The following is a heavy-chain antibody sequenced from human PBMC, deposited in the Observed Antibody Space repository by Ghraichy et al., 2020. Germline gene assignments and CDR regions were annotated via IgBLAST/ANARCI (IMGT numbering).Heavy chain of an antibody. J-gene: IGHJ4*02. CDR1: GFTFDDYG. D-gene: IGHD5-18*01. V-gene: IGHV3-20*01. Sequence: GESLNISCAASGFTFDDYGMSWVRQAPGKGLEWVSGINWNGGSTTYADSVKGRFTISRDNAKNSLYLQMNSLRAEDTALYHCARDQGYGYNPPFDYWGQGTLVTVSS. CDR3: ARDQGYGYNPPFDY. CDR2: INWNGGST.